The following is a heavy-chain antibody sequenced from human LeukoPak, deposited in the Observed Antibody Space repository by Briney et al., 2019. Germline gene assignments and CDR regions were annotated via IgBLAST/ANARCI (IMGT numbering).Heavy chain of an antibody. Sequence: GGSLRLSCAASGFTFSSYSMNWVRQAPGKGLEWVSYISSSSSTIYYADSVKGRFTISRDNAKNSLYLQMNSLRAEDTAVYYCARRHDTDYWGQGTLVTVSS. CDR1: GFTFSSYS. J-gene: IGHJ4*02. CDR3: ARRHDTDY. V-gene: IGHV3-48*04. CDR2: ISSSSSTI. D-gene: IGHD1-1*01.